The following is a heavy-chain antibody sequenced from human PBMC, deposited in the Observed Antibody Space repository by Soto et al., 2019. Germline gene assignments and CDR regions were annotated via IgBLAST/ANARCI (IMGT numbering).Heavy chain of an antibody. Sequence: QVQLQESGPGLVKPRQTLSLTCTVSGGSISTGGYYWTWIRQHPGKGLEWIGYIYYSGSTYYNPSLKSRVTISVDTSKNQFSLKLSSVTAADTAVYYCARGLSVTLFDNWGQGTLVTVSS. D-gene: IGHD4-17*01. J-gene: IGHJ4*02. CDR1: GGSISTGGYY. V-gene: IGHV4-31*03. CDR3: ARGLSVTLFDN. CDR2: IYYSGST.